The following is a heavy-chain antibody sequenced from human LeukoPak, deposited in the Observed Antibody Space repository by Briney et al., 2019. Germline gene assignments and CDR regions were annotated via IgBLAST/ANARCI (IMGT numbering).Heavy chain of an antibody. CDR3: ARVRDRSSYFYDLDY. CDR1: GGAITSYY. Sequence: SETLSLTCTVSGGAITSYYWSWIRQPPGKGLEWIGCIHYSGSTNYNPSLKSRVTISVDTSKNQFSLKLSSVTAADTAVYYCARVRDRSSYFYDLDYWGQGTLVTVSS. D-gene: IGHD3-22*01. J-gene: IGHJ4*02. V-gene: IGHV4-59*01. CDR2: IHYSGST.